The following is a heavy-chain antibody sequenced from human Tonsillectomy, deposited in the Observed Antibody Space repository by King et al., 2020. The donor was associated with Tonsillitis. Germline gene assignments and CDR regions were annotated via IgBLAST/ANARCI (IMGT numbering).Heavy chain of an antibody. CDR2: IKQDGSAK. D-gene: IGHD3-3*01. CDR3: AREEYDFWSGYSGGGY. Sequence: VQLVESGGGLVQPGGSLRLSCAASGFTFSSYWMSWVRQAPGKGLEWVANIKQDGSAKYYVDSVKGRLTISRDNAKNSLYLQMNSLRAEDTAVYYCAREEYDFWSGYSGGGYWGQGTLVTVSS. J-gene: IGHJ4*02. V-gene: IGHV3-7*04. CDR1: GFTFSSYW.